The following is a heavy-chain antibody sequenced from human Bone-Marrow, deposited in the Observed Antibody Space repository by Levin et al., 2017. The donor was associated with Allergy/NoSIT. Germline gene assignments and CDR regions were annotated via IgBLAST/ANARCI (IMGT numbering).Heavy chain of an antibody. CDR1: GGSISSSSYY. CDR2: IYYSGST. D-gene: IGHD6-19*01. V-gene: IGHV4-39*01. J-gene: IGHJ4*02. CDR3: ARGRAVAGTGDY. Sequence: PSETLSLTCTVSGGSISSSSYYWGWIRQPPGKGLEWIGSIYYSGSTYYNPSLKSRVTISVDTSKNQFSLKLSSVTAADTAVYYCARGRAVAGTGDYWGQGTLVTVSS.